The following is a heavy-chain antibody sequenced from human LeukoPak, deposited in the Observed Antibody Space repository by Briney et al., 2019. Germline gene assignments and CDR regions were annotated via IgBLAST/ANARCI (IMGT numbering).Heavy chain of an antibody. CDR2: ISGSGGST. J-gene: IGHJ4*02. CDR3: AKASPSARVIDLFDY. V-gene: IGHV3-23*01. D-gene: IGHD3-16*02. CDR1: GFTFSRYA. Sequence: GGSLRLSCAASGFTFSRYAMGWVRQAPGKGLEWVSAISGSGGSTYYADSVKGRFTISRDNSKNTLYLQMNSLRAEDTAVYYCAKASPSARVIDLFDYWGQGTLVTVSS.